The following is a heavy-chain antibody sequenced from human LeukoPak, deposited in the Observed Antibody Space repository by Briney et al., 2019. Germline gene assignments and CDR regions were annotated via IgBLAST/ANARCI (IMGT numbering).Heavy chain of an antibody. CDR3: AKDLGWIQFGY. J-gene: IGHJ4*02. CDR2: VSPNGETA. V-gene: IGHV3-23*01. Sequence: ETLSLTCTVSGGSISNYYWSWIRQPPGKGLEWVSGVSPNGETAYYADSVKGRFTISRDNSKNTVYLQVRSLRAEDTAVYYCAKDLGWIQFGYWGQGALVTVSS. CDR1: GGSISNYY. D-gene: IGHD5-18*01.